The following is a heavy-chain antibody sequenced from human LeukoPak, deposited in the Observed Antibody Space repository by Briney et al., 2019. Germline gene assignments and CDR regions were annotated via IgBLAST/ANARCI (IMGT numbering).Heavy chain of an antibody. V-gene: IGHV1-2*02. CDR1: GYTFGDHY. J-gene: IGHJ4*02. CDR3: ARDLGGNSFDY. Sequence: ASVKVSCKAFGYTFGDHYMHWVRQALGQGLAWMGWIKPDRGGTSYAQKFKGRVTMARDMSISTAYMELSSLRSDDTAVYYCARDLGGNSFDYWGQGTLVTVSS. CDR2: IKPDRGGT. D-gene: IGHD4-23*01.